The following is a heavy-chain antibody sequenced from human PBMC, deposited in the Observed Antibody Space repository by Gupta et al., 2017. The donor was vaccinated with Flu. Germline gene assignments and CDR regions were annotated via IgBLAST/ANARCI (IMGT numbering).Heavy chain of an antibody. CDR3: ARTKGRSVRGDNWFDP. D-gene: IGHD2-8*01. Sequence: YWIAWVRQMPGKGLEWMGIIDPGDSDTRYSPSFQGQVSISADKSINTAYLQWSSLKASDTAIYYCARTKGRSVRGDNWFDPWGQGTLVTVSS. J-gene: IGHJ5*02. V-gene: IGHV5-51*01. CDR2: IDPGDSDT. CDR1: YW.